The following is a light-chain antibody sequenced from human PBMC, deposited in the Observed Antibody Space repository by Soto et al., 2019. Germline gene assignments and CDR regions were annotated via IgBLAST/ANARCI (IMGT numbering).Light chain of an antibody. CDR2: AAS. J-gene: IGKJ4*01. CDR3: QQYNSYSPGT. Sequence: DIQMAQSPSSLSASLGGRVTITCGASQGIRNDLGWYQQKPGKAPKRLIYAASSLESGVPSRFSGSGSGTEFTLTISSLQPDDFATYYCQQYNSYSPGTFGGGTKVDIK. V-gene: IGKV1-17*01. CDR1: QGIRND.